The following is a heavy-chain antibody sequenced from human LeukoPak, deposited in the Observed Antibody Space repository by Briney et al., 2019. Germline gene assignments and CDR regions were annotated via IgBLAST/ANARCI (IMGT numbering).Heavy chain of an antibody. Sequence: SETLSLTCTVSGGSISSYYWSWIRQPPGKGLEWIGYIYYSGSTNYNPSLKSRVTISVDTSKNQFSLKLSSVTAADTAVYYCARLYLPGYDSSGYYWSNPSYYYYYMDVWGKGTTVTISS. V-gene: IGHV4-59*01. J-gene: IGHJ6*03. CDR1: GGSISSYY. D-gene: IGHD3-22*01. CDR3: ARLYLPGYDSSGYYWSNPSYYYYYMDV. CDR2: IYYSGST.